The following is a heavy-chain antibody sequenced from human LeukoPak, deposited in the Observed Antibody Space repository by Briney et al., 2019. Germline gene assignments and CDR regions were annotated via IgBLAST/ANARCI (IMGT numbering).Heavy chain of an antibody. V-gene: IGHV1-2*02. J-gene: IGHJ6*02. CDR1: GYTFTGSY. CDR3: AGTNYYYGSGRYGMDL. Sequence: ASVKASCTASGYTFTGSYMHWVRQAPGQGLECMGWINPNSGGTNYAQKFQGRVTMTRDTSISTAYMELSRLRSDDTAVYYCAGTNYYYGSGRYGMDLWGQGTTVTVSS. CDR2: INPNSGGT. D-gene: IGHD3-10*01.